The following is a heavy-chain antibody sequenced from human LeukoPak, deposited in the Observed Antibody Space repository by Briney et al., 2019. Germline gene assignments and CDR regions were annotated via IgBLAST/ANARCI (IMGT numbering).Heavy chain of an antibody. Sequence: GGSLRLSCAASGLTFRDYDINWVRQAPGKGLEWVSYISGSGSTIYYADSVRGRFTISRDNAKNPLYLQMNSLRAEDTAVYYCARDLVSGAYTFDIWGQGTMVTVSS. CDR3: ARDLVSGAYTFDI. D-gene: IGHD3-16*01. V-gene: IGHV3-48*03. CDR2: ISGSGSTI. CDR1: GLTFRDYD. J-gene: IGHJ3*02.